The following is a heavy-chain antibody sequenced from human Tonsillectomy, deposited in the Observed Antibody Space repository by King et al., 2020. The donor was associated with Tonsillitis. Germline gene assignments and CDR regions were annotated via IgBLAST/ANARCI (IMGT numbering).Heavy chain of an antibody. CDR3: ARAIEAAKGTDF. J-gene: IGHJ4*02. CDR1: GYSFTNYA. V-gene: IGHV7-4-1*02. Sequence: QLVQSGSELKKPGASVKISCKDSGYSFTNYAIYWVRQAPGQGLEWMGWINTNTGNPTYAQAFTGRFVFSLDTSVSTAFLQITSLKADDTAVYYCARAIEAAKGTDFWGQGSLVTVSA. D-gene: IGHD6-13*01. CDR2: INTNTGNP.